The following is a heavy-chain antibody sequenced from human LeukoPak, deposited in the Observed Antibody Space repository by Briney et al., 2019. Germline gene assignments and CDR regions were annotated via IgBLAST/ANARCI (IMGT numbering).Heavy chain of an antibody. V-gene: IGHV1-69*13. CDR1: GGTFRIYA. CDR3: AIFQGTYGDNENDY. D-gene: IGHD4-17*01. Sequence: VASVKVSFKASGGTFRIYAITWVRQAPGKGLEWMGGIIPMINTPKYAQKFQGRVSITADESTSIGYMEVSSLRSEDTAVYYCAIFQGTYGDNENDYWGQGTLVTVSS. CDR2: IIPMINTP. J-gene: IGHJ4*02.